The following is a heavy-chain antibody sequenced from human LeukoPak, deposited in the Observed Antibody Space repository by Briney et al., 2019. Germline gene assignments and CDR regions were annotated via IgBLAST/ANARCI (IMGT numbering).Heavy chain of an antibody. CDR2: IYYSGST. Sequence: SETLSLTCTVSGGSISSSSYYWGWIRQPPGKGLEWIGSIYYSGSTYYNPSLKSRVTISVDTSKNQFSLKLSSVTAADTAVYYCARGPMVRGPFDYWGQGTLVTVSS. CDR3: ARGPMVRGPFDY. J-gene: IGHJ4*02. CDR1: GGSISSSSYY. D-gene: IGHD3-10*01. V-gene: IGHV4-39*07.